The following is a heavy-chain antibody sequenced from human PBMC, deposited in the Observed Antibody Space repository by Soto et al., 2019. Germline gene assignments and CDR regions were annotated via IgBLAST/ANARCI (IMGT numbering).Heavy chain of an antibody. CDR2: IIPISGTA. J-gene: IGHJ6*02. Sequence: QVQLVQSGAEVKKPGSSVKVSCKASGGTFSNYAISWVRQAPGQGLEWMGGIIPISGTANYAKKFQGRVTITAGDSTSKAYREQSSLRSVYPAVYYCARSQGSSTSLEIYYYYYYGMDVWGQGTTVTVSS. D-gene: IGHD2-2*01. CDR3: ARSQGSSTSLEIYYYYYYGMDV. CDR1: GGTFSNYA. V-gene: IGHV1-69*01.